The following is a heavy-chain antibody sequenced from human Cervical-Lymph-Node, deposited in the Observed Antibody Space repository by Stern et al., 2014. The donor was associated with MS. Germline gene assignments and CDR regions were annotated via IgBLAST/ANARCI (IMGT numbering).Heavy chain of an antibody. CDR1: GGSISSYY. D-gene: IGHD4-17*01. Sequence: QVQLQESGPGLVKPSETLSLTCTVSGGSISSYYWSWIRQPPGQGLEWIGYIYYSGSTNYNPSLKSRVTISVDTSKNQFSLKLSSVTAADTAVYYCARSYGDYVDYWGQGTLVTVSS. V-gene: IGHV4-59*01. CDR2: IYYSGST. J-gene: IGHJ4*02. CDR3: ARSYGDYVDY.